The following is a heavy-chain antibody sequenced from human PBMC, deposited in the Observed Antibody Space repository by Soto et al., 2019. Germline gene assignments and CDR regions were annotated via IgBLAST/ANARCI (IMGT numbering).Heavy chain of an antibody. CDR2: IFYSGST. J-gene: IGHJ5*02. Sequence: QVQLQESGPGLVKPSETLSLTCTVSGGSISSYYWSWIRQPPGKGLEWIGFIFYSGSTSYNPSLKSRVTISIDTSEYQFSLKLNSVTAADTAVYYCAGVFGDSVLVFAPWGQGTLVAV. CDR3: AGVFGDSVLVFAP. CDR1: GGSISSYY. V-gene: IGHV4-59*01. D-gene: IGHD3-10*02.